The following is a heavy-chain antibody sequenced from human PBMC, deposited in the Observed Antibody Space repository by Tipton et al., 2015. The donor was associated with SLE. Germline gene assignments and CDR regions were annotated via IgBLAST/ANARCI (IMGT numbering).Heavy chain of an antibody. V-gene: IGHV3-30*18. D-gene: IGHD2-2*01. Sequence: SLRLSCAASGFAFSTYSMNWVRQAPGKGLEWVAVISYDGSKKYYADSVKGRFTISRDNSKNTLYLQMNSLRAEDTAVYYCAKDLGPQKHKIPFIVVVPAYFYYYGMDVWGQGTTVTVSS. CDR3: AKDLGPQKHKIPFIVVVPAYFYYYGMDV. CDR1: GFAFSTYS. CDR2: ISYDGSKK. J-gene: IGHJ6*02.